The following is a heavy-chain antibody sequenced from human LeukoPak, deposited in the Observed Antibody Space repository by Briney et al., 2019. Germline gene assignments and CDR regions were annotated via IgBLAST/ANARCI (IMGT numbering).Heavy chain of an antibody. J-gene: IGHJ4*02. CDR3: ARDIFHWGDYGDSFDY. CDR2: ISAYNGNT. V-gene: IGHV1-18*01. Sequence: ASVKVSCKASGYTFTSYGIGWVRQAPGQGLEWMGWISAYNGNTNYAQKLQGRVTMTTDTSTSTAYMELRSLRSDDTAVYYCARDIFHWGDYGDSFDYWGQGTLVTVSS. D-gene: IGHD4-17*01. CDR1: GYTFTSYG.